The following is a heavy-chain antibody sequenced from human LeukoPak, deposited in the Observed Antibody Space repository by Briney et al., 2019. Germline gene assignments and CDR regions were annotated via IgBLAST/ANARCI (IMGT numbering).Heavy chain of an antibody. V-gene: IGHV1-18*01. CDR2: ISAYNGNT. CDR1: GYTFTSYG. J-gene: IGHJ4*02. D-gene: IGHD3-22*01. Sequence: GASVKVSCKASGYTFTSYGISWVRQAPGQGLEWMGWISAYNGNTNYAQELQGRVTMTTDTSTSTAYMELRSLRSDDTAVYYCARISPYYYDSSGYYEDYWGQGTLVTVSS. CDR3: ARISPYYYDSSGYYEDY.